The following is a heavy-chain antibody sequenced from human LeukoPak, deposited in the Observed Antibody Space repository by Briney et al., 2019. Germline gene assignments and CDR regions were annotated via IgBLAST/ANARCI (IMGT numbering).Heavy chain of an antibody. D-gene: IGHD2-2*02. CDR2: VYHSGST. V-gene: IGHV4-4*02. J-gene: IGHJ4*02. CDR3: ARSLYY. Sequence: SETLSLTCAVSGDSISTNHWWSWVRQPPGKGLEWIGEVYHSGSTNYNPSLKSRVTISVDTSKNQFSLKLSSVTAADTAVYYCARSLYYWGQGTLVTVSS. CDR1: GDSISTNHW.